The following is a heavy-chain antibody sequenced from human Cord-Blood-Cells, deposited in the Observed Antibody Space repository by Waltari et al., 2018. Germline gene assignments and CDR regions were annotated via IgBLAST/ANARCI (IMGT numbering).Heavy chain of an antibody. J-gene: IGHJ6*03. CDR1: GGTFSSYA. D-gene: IGHD6-13*01. CDR2: IIPILGIA. V-gene: IGHV1-69*10. Sequence: QVQLVQSGAEVKKPGSSVKVSCTASGGTFSSYAISWVRQAPGQGLEWMGGIIPILGIANYAQKFQGRVTITADKSTSTAYMELSSLRSEDTAVYYCARDSSSWHAYYYYMDVWGKGTTVTVSS. CDR3: ARDSSSWHAYYYYMDV.